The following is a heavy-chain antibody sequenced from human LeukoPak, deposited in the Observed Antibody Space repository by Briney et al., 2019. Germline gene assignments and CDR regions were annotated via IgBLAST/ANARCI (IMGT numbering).Heavy chain of an antibody. CDR3: AKDSVAGPRGVDY. V-gene: IGHV3-9*01. Sequence: GGSLRLSCAASGFTFDDYAMHWVRQAPGKGLEWVSGISWISGSIGYADSVKGRFTISRDNAKNSLYLKMHSLRAEDTALYYCAKDSVAGPRGVDYWGQGTLVTVSS. J-gene: IGHJ4*02. CDR1: GFTFDDYA. D-gene: IGHD6-19*01. CDR2: ISWISGSI.